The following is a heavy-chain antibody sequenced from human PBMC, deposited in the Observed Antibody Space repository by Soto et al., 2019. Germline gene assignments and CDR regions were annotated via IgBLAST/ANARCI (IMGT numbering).Heavy chain of an antibody. CDR3: ARDNGQQLVRNFDY. CDR2: IYYSGST. CDR1: GGSISSGGYY. V-gene: IGHV4-31*03. D-gene: IGHD6-13*01. Sequence: SETLSLTCTVSGGSISSGGYYWSWIRQHPGKGLEWIGYIYYSGSTYYNPSLKSRVTISVDTSKNQFSLKLSSVTAADTAVYYCARDNGQQLVRNFDYWGQGTLVTVSS. J-gene: IGHJ4*02.